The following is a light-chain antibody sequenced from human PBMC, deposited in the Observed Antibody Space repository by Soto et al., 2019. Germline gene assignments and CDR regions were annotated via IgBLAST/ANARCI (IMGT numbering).Light chain of an antibody. J-gene: IGKJ1*01. CDR2: GAS. CDR1: QSITIY. Sequence: DIQMTQSPSSLSASVGDRVTITCRASQSITIYLNWYQQQPGKAPRLLIYGASTLQTGVPSRFSGSGSMTDFTLTISDLQPEVFATYYCQQTYTAPRTFGQGTKVDI. V-gene: IGKV1-39*01. CDR3: QQTYTAPRT.